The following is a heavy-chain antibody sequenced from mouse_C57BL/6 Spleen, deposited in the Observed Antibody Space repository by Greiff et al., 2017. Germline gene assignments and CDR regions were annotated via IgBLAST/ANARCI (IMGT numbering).Heavy chain of an antibody. CDR1: GYTFTDYY. V-gene: IGHV1-76*01. Sequence: LVESGAELVRPGASVKLSCKASGYTFTDYYINWVKQRPGQGLEWIARIYPGSGNTYYNEKFKGKATLTAEKSSSTAYMQLSSLTSEDSAVYFCEINWDYFDDWGQGTTLTVSS. CDR2: IYPGSGNT. J-gene: IGHJ2*01. CDR3: EINWDYFDD. D-gene: IGHD4-1*02.